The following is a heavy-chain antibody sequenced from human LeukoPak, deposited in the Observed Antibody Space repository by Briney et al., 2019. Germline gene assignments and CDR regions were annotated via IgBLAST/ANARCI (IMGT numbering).Heavy chain of an antibody. J-gene: IGHJ3*02. CDR1: GGSISSSSYY. D-gene: IGHD2/OR15-2a*01. V-gene: IGHV4-39*07. CDR3: ASSGPSDRIRNDAFDI. Sequence: SETLSLTCTVSGGSISSSSYYWGWIRQPPGKGLEWIGSIYYSGSTYYNPSLKSRVTISVDTSKNQFSLKLSSVTAADTAVYYCASSGPSDRIRNDAFDIWGQGTMVIVSS. CDR2: IYYSGST.